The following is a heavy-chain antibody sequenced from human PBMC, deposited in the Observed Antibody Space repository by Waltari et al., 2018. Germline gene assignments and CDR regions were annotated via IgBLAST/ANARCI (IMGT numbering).Heavy chain of an antibody. CDR3: ARAIAAALDAFDI. D-gene: IGHD6-13*01. Sequence: VQLVQSGAEVKKPGESLKISCKGSGYTFTSYDINWVRQATGQGLEWMGWMNPNSGNTGYAQKFQGRVTMTRNTSISTAYMELSSLRSEDTAVYYCARAIAAALDAFDIWGQGTMVTVSS. J-gene: IGHJ3*02. CDR1: GYTFTSYD. V-gene: IGHV1-8*01. CDR2: MNPNSGNT.